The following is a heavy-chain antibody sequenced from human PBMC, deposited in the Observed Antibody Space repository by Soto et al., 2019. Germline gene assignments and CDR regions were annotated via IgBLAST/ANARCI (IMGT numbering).Heavy chain of an antibody. J-gene: IGHJ5*02. CDR2: ISWDSGKI. D-gene: IGHD3-9*01. CDR3: ARDNPFLYVDHEPTCFHP. CDR1: GFTIDTHA. Sequence: HPGGSLRLSCAASGFTIDTHAMHWVRQAPGKGLEWVAGISWDSGKIGYADSVKGRFSVSRDNAKNSLYLQMSSLKPEDTAFYFCARDNPFLYVDHEPTCFHPSGQGTLVSVS. V-gene: IGHV3-9*01.